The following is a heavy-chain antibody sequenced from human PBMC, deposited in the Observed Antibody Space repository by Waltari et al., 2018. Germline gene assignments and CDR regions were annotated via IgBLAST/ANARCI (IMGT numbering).Heavy chain of an antibody. V-gene: IGHV4-34*01. J-gene: IGHJ6*03. CDR3: ARVNTRYYYYYYMDV. CDR1: GGSFSGYY. D-gene: IGHD2-2*01. CDR2: INHSGST. Sequence: QVQLQQWGAGLLKPSETLSLTCAVYGGSFSGYYWCRIRQPPGKGLEWIGEINHSGSTNYNPSLKSRVTISVDTSKNQFSLKLSSVTAADTAVYYCARVNTRYYYYYYMDVWGKGTTVTVSS.